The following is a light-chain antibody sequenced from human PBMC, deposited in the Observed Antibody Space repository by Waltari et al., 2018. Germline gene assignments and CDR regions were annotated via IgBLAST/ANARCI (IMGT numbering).Light chain of an antibody. CDR1: SSNIGSNT. V-gene: IGLV1-44*01. CDR3: AAWDDSLNGPV. J-gene: IGLJ3*02. Sequence: QSVLTQPPSASGTPGQRVTISCSVSSSNIGSNTVNWYQQRTGTAPKLLIYTNTQRPSGVPDRFSGSNSGTSASLAISGLQSEDEADYYFAAWDDSLNGPVFGGGTKLTVL. CDR2: TNT.